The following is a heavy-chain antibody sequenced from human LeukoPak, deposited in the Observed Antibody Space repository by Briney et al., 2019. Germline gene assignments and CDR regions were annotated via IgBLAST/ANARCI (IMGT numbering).Heavy chain of an antibody. CDR1: EYTFTSYY. J-gene: IGHJ6*02. V-gene: IGHV1-46*01. Sequence: RASVKVSCKASEYTFTSYYMHWLRQAPGQGLEWMGLINPSDGSTSYAQKFQGRVTMTRDTSTSTVYMELSSLRSEDTAVYYCARRSNYFYYYYGMDVWGQGTTVTVSS. CDR2: INPSDGST. D-gene: IGHD4-11*01. CDR3: ARRSNYFYYYYGMDV.